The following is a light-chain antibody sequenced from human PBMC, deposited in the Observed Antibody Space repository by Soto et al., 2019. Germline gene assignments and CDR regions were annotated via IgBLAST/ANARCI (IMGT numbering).Light chain of an antibody. CDR1: QSISKS. J-gene: IGKJ4*01. CDR2: GAS. V-gene: IGKV1-39*01. Sequence: DIQMTQSPSSLSASVGDRVSITCRASQSISKSLNWYQQKPGKAPKLLIYGASILQGGVPSRFSGSGSGTDFTLTISSLQPEDFATYYCQHSYSFPPRSFGGGTKVEIK. CDR3: QHSYSFPPRS.